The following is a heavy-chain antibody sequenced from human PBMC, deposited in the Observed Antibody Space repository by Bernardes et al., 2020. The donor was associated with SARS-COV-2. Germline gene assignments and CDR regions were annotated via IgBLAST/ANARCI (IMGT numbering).Heavy chain of an antibody. D-gene: IGHD3-16*01. CDR3: ASRMATSWGFDY. CDR2: IYRGGST. J-gene: IGHJ4*02. V-gene: IGHV3-66*02. Sequence: RGSLRLSCAASGFTVSSNYMGWVRQAPGKGLEWVSVIYRGGSTYYGDSVKGRFSISRDNSKNTLFLQMNSLRVEDTAVYYCASRMATSWGFDYWGQGTLVTVSS. CDR1: GFTVSSNY.